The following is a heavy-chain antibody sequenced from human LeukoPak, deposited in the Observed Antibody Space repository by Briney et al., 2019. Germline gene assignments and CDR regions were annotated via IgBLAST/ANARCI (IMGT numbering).Heavy chain of an antibody. D-gene: IGHD4-17*01. J-gene: IGHJ4*02. CDR3: AVPTTTETTDYFDY. CDR1: GFTFSSYW. Sequence: GGSLRLSCAASGFTFSSYWMHWVRQAPGKGLVWVSRINSDRSSTSYADSVKGRFTISRDNAKNTLYLQMNSLRAEDTAVYYCAVPTTTETTDYFDYWGQGTLVTVSS. CDR2: INSDRSST. V-gene: IGHV3-74*01.